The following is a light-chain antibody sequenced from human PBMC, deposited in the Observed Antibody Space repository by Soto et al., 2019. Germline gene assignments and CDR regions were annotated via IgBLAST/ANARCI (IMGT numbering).Light chain of an antibody. CDR3: QQYGYLVT. J-gene: IGKJ4*01. CDR2: GAS. CDR1: QSVSNNY. Sequence: EIVLTQSPGTLSLSPWERATLSCRASQSVSNNYLAWYQQKPGQAPRLLIYGASSRATGIPDRFSGSGSGTDFTLTISRLEPEDFAMYYCQQYGYLVTFGGGTKVDI. V-gene: IGKV3-20*01.